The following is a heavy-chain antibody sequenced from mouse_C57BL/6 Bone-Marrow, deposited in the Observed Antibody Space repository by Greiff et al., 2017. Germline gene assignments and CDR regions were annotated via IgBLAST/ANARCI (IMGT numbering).Heavy chain of an antibody. J-gene: IGHJ2*01. V-gene: IGHV1-78*01. CDR3: AREGFITTVRDY. Sequence: VKLQESDAELVKPGASVKISCKVSGYTFTDHTIHWMKQRPEQGLEWIGYIYPRDGSTKYNEKFKGKATLTADKSSSTAYMQLNSLTSEDSAVYFCAREGFITTVRDYWGQGTTLTVSS. D-gene: IGHD1-1*01. CDR1: GYTFTDHT. CDR2: IYPRDGST.